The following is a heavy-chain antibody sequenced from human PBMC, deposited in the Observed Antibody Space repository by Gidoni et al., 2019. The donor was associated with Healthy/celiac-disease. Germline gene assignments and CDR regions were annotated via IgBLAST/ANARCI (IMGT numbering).Heavy chain of an antibody. CDR1: GLTASSTY. CDR2: IYSGGSR. CDR3: ARERGSSWPYYYYYGMDV. J-gene: IGHJ6*02. V-gene: IGHV3-53*01. D-gene: IGHD6-13*01. Sequence: EVQLVESGGGLLQPGGSLRLSCAAYGLTASSTYMSWVRRAPVKGREWVLVIYSGGSRYDADSVKGRFNITRENSKNTLYLQMNSRRAEDTAVDYCARERGSSWPYYYYYGMDVWGQGTTVTVSS.